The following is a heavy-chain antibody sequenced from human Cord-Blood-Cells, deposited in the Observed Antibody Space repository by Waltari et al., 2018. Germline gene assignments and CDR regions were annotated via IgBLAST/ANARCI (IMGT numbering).Heavy chain of an antibody. Sequence: QLQLQESGPGLVKPSETLSLTCTVSGGSISSSSYYWGWIRQPPGKGLEWIGSIYYSGSTYYNPSLKSRVTISVDTSKIQFSLKLSSVTAADTAVYYCARQTAYYYDSSGYYFDWFDPWGQGTLVTVSS. V-gene: IGHV4-39*01. J-gene: IGHJ5*02. CDR1: GGSISSSSYY. CDR3: ARQTAYYYDSSGYYFDWFDP. CDR2: IYYSGST. D-gene: IGHD3-22*01.